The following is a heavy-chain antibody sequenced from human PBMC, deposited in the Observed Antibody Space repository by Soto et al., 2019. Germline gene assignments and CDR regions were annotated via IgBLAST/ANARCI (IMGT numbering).Heavy chain of an antibody. J-gene: IGHJ5*02. Sequence: QVQLVQSGAEVKKPGSSVKVSCKASGGTFSRYGISWVRQAPGQGLEWMGGINPNFGAPMYAQRFQGRVXXXXXKXTXXXXXXLSSLXSXDXXXXXXXXXXXXXEXXXVTVLGPFXXXDPWGQXTXVXXXX. CDR1: GGTFSRYG. CDR2: INPNFGAP. D-gene: IGHD2-8*01. CDR3: XXXXXXXEXXXVTVLGPFXXXDP. V-gene: IGHV1-69*06.